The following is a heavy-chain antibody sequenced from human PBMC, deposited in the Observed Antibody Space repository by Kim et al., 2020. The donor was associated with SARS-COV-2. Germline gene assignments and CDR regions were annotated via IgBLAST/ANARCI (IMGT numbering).Heavy chain of an antibody. CDR1: GYTFTSHI. CDR3: ARMEGVRGVMEGFDY. D-gene: IGHD3-10*01. Sequence: ASVKVSCKASGYTFTSHIVTWVRQAPGQGLEWMGWISPFNGDSKSAQKFQDRLTMTTDTSTRTAYMELRSLRSDDTAVYYCARMEGVRGVMEGFDYWGQGTLVAVSS. CDR2: ISPFNGDS. V-gene: IGHV1-18*01. J-gene: IGHJ4*02.